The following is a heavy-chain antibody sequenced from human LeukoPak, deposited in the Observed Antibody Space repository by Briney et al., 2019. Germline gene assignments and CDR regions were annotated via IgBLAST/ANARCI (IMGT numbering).Heavy chain of an antibody. CDR1: GGSFGGYY. J-gene: IGHJ4*02. V-gene: IGHV4-34*01. CDR2: INHSGST. D-gene: IGHD4-23*01. CDR3: ASPSDYGGNFYFDY. Sequence: PSETLSLTCAVYGGSFGGYYWSWIRQPPGKGLEWIGEINHSGSTNYNPSLKSRVTISVDTSKNQFSLKLSSVTAADTAVYYCASPSDYGGNFYFDYWGQGTLVTVSS.